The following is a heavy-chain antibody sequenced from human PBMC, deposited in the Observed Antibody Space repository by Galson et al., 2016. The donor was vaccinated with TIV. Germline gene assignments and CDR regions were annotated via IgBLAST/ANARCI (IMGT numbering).Heavy chain of an antibody. CDR1: GFTFSTYA. V-gene: IGHV3-30*04. CDR3: ATDSGYSVYWYPGR. J-gene: IGHJ4*02. Sequence: SLRLSCAASGFTFSTYAMHWVRQAPGKGLEWVAVISYDGSHTYYADSVKGRFTISRDNSKNTVYLQMNSLRPEDTAFYYCATDSGYSVYWYPGRWGQGTLVTVSS. D-gene: IGHD6-13*01. CDR2: ISYDGSHT.